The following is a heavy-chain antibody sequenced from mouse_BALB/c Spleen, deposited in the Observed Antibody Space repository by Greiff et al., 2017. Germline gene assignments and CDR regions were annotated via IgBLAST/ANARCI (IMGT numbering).Heavy chain of an antibody. V-gene: IGHV5-6-5*01. Sequence: EVQRVESGGGLVKPGGSLKLSCAASGFTFSSYAMSWVRQTPEKRLEWVASISSGGSTYYPDSVKGRFTISRDNARNILYLQMSSLRSEDTAMYYCARFTTVVATRYFDVWGAGTTVTVSS. D-gene: IGHD1-1*01. CDR2: ISSGGST. CDR3: ARFTTVVATRYFDV. CDR1: GFTFSSYA. J-gene: IGHJ1*01.